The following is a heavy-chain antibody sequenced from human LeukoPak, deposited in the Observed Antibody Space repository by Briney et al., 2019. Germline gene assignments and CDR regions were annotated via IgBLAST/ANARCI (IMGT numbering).Heavy chain of an antibody. CDR3: ITPLPYSAQ. CDR2: IKSKTDGGTT. V-gene: IGHV3-15*01. Sequence: GGSLRLSCAASGFTFSNAWMSWVRQAPGKGLEWVGRIKSKTDGGTTDYAAPVKDRFSISRDDSKSMMYLQMNSLKTEDTAVYYCITPLPYSAQGGQGTLVTVSS. CDR1: GFTFSNAW. J-gene: IGHJ4*02. D-gene: IGHD2-21*01.